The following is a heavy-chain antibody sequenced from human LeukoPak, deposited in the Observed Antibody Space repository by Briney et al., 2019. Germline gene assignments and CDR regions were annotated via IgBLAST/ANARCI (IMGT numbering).Heavy chain of an antibody. CDR3: ARTYSSSSYSPFDY. J-gene: IGHJ4*02. CDR1: GFIVSNNY. D-gene: IGHD6-13*01. V-gene: IGHV3-53*01. CDR2: IYYGGST. Sequence: GGSVRLFCAACGFIVSNNYVNWVRQATGKGLEWVSVIYYGGSTYYGDSVKGRFTISRDNSKNTIYLQMNSLRAEDTAVYYCARTYSSSSYSPFDYWGQGTLVTVSS.